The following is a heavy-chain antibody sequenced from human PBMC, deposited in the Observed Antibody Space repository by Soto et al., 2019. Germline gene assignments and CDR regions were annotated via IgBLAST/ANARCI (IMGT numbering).Heavy chain of an antibody. CDR3: ARVPYGSSTSCYDGGLYYYYGMDV. V-gene: IGHV3-33*01. CDR1: GFTFSSYG. D-gene: IGHD2-2*01. J-gene: IGHJ6*02. CDR2: IWYDGSNK. Sequence: QVQLVESGGGVVQPGRSLRLSCAASGFTFSSYGMHWVRQAPGKGLEWVAVIWYDGSNKYYADSVKGRFTISRDNSKNPLNQQANIXRAEDTAGYYCARVPYGSSTSCYDGGLYYYYGMDVWGQGTTVTVSS.